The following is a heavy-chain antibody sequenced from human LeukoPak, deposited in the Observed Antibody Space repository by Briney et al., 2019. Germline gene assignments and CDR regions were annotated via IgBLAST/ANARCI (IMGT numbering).Heavy chain of an antibody. J-gene: IGHJ3*02. CDR2: IYHSGST. D-gene: IGHD1-26*01. CDR3: ARDSGSYLFDI. CDR1: GGSINTGNW. Sequence: SETLSLTCAVSGGSINTGNWWSWVRQTPGKGLEWIGEIYHSGSTDYNPSLKSRVTMSVDTSKSQFSLKLTSLTAADTAVYYCARDSGSYLFDIWGQGTMVTVSS. V-gene: IGHV4-4*02.